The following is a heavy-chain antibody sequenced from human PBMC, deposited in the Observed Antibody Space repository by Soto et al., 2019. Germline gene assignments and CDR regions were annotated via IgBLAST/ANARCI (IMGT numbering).Heavy chain of an antibody. CDR3: ARDLGIPGYSYGKGPFDY. J-gene: IGHJ4*02. D-gene: IGHD5-18*01. CDR1: GFTFSSYW. Sequence: PGGSLRLSCAASGFTFSSYWMSWVRQAPGKGLEWVANIKQDESEKYYVDSVKGRFTISRDDAKNSLYLQMNSLRAEDTAVYYCARDLGIPGYSYGKGPFDYWGQGTLVTVSS. V-gene: IGHV3-7*03. CDR2: IKQDESEK.